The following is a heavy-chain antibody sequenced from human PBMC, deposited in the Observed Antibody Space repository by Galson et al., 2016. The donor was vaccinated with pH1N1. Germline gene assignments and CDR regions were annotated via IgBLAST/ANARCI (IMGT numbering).Heavy chain of an antibody. J-gene: IGHJ4*02. V-gene: IGHV5-51*01. Sequence: QSGAEVKKPGESLKISCKASGYTFSNSWIGWVRQRPGRGLEWMGVVFPGDSDTRYSPSLQGQVIISADKSINTAYLQWGSLKASDTAVYSCAIPSTCSGGSCSPDSWGQGTLVTVS. CDR2: VFPGDSDT. CDR1: GYTFSNSW. CDR3: AIPSTCSGGSCSPDS. D-gene: IGHD2-15*01.